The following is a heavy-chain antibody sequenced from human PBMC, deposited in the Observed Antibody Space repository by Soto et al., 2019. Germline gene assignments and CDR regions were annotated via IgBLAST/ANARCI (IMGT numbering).Heavy chain of an antibody. CDR2: ISAYNGNT. CDR3: ARAPRYPSSFFDS. V-gene: IGHV1-18*04. CDR1: GYAFSDHG. Sequence: QVRLVLSGDELKKPGASMKVSCKASGYAFSDHGISWVRQAPGQGLEWIGWISAYNGNTNYAQKFQGRVTVTTDASTTTAYLEVRSLTSDDGAVYYCARAPRYPSSFFDSWTPGTLITVP. J-gene: IGHJ4*02. D-gene: IGHD3-16*02.